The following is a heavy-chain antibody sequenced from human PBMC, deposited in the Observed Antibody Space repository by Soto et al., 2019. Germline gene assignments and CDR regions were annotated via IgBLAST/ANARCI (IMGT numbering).Heavy chain of an antibody. J-gene: IGHJ6*02. D-gene: IGHD3-22*01. CDR1: GFTFSSYA. CDR3: ARALGRYYYDSSGYFYGMDV. Sequence: PGGSLRLSCAASGFTFSSYAMHWVRQAPGKGLEWVAVISYDGSNKYYADSVKGRFTISRDNSKNTLYLQMNSLRAEDTAVYYCARALGRYYYDSSGYFYGMDVWGQGTTVTVSS. V-gene: IGHV3-30-3*01. CDR2: ISYDGSNK.